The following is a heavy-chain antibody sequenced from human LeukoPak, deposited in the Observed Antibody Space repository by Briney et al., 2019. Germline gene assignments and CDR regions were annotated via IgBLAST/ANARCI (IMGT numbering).Heavy chain of an antibody. CDR3: ARVIAARHFDY. Sequence: GRSLRLSCAASGFTVSNTYMSWVRQAPGKGLEWVSLIYSGGSTYYADSVKGRFTISRDNSMNTMFLQINSLRAEDTAVYYCARVIAARHFDYWGQGTLVTVSS. D-gene: IGHD6-6*01. J-gene: IGHJ4*02. CDR2: IYSGGST. V-gene: IGHV3-66*01. CDR1: GFTVSNTY.